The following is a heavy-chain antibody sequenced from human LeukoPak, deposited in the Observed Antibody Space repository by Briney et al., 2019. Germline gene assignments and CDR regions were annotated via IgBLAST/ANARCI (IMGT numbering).Heavy chain of an antibody. Sequence: ASVKVSCKASGYTFSRYGISWVRQAPGQGLEWMGWISAYNGDTKDAQEVQGRVTMTTDTSTSTAYMELRSLRSDDTAVYYCARDSGPYYYDSSGSAIYYYGMDVWGQGTTVTVS. V-gene: IGHV1-18*01. CDR3: ARDSGPYYYDSSGSAIYYYGMDV. CDR2: ISAYNGDT. CDR1: GYTFSRYG. D-gene: IGHD3-22*01. J-gene: IGHJ6*02.